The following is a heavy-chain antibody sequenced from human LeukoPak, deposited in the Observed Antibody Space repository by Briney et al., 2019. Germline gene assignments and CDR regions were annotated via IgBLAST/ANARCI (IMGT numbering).Heavy chain of an antibody. J-gene: IGHJ4*02. V-gene: IGHV3-30*02. CDR2: IRYDGSNK. Sequence: GGSLRLSCAASGFTVSSNYMSWVRQAPGKGLEWVAFIRYDGSNKYYADSVKGRFTISRDNSKNTLYLQMNSLRAEDTAVYYCAPEGDYFDYWGQGTLVTVSS. CDR1: GFTVSSNY. D-gene: IGHD1-14*01. CDR3: APEGDYFDY.